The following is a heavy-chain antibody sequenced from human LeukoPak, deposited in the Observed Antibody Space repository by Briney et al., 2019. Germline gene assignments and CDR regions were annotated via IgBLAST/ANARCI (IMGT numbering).Heavy chain of an antibody. Sequence: GGSLRLSCAASGFTFSDYYMSWIRQAPGNGLEWISYISGSGSTIYYADSVKGRFTISRDNAKNSLYLQINSLRADDTAVYYCARARYIEVPFDYWGQGTLVTVSS. J-gene: IGHJ4*02. CDR3: ARARYIEVPFDY. V-gene: IGHV3-11*01. CDR2: ISGSGSTI. D-gene: IGHD2-15*01. CDR1: GFTFSDYY.